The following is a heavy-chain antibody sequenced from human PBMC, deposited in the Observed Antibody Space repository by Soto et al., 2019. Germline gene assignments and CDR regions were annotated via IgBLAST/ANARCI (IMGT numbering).Heavy chain of an antibody. CDR3: ARSNARYYYDSSGYCHY. D-gene: IGHD3-22*01. Sequence: GASVKVSCKAFGYTFTSYGISWVRQAPGQGLEWMGWISAYNGNTNYAQKLQGRVTMTTDTSTSTAYMELRSLRSDDTAVYYCARSNARYYYDSSGYCHYWGQGTLVTVSS. CDR2: ISAYNGNT. J-gene: IGHJ4*02. CDR1: GYTFTSYG. V-gene: IGHV1-18*01.